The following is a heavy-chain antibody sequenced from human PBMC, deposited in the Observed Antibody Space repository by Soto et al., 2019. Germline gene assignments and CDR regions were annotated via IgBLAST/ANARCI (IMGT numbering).Heavy chain of an antibody. CDR3: ARGGSGYTWFNEF. J-gene: IGHJ4*02. CDR1: GGLFSSYP. D-gene: IGHD3-22*01. Sequence: SVKGSCKASGGLFSSYPSSWVRQVPGQGLEWMGGIIPVFQTAYYTQRFQGRVTITADESTNTAYMELSSLRSEDTAIYYCARGGSGYTWFNEFWGQGTLVTVSS. CDR2: IIPVFQTA. V-gene: IGHV1-69*13.